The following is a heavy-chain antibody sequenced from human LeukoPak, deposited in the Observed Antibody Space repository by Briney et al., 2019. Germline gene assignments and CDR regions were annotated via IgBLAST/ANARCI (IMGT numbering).Heavy chain of an antibody. Sequence: GGSLRLSCVGSGFIFSDYTMGWVRQAPGKGLEWVSAISGGGGATYYADSVRGRFTISRDSSKNTVYLQLNSLRAEDTALYYCAMYDYRPGRERADGWGQGTTVSVCS. J-gene: IGHJ6*02. CDR2: ISGGGGAT. CDR3: AMYDYRPGRERADG. CDR1: GFIFSDYT. D-gene: IGHD4-11*01. V-gene: IGHV3-23*01.